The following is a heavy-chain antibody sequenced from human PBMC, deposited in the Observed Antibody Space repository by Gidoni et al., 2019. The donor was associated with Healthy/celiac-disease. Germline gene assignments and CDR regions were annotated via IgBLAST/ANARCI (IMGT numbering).Heavy chain of an antibody. Sequence: EVQLVESGGGLVKLGGSLRLSCAASGFTFRSYSMNWVRQAPGKGLEWVSSISSSSSYIYYADSVKGRFTISRDNAKNSLYLQMNSLRAEDTAVYYCARDRTGRYYDSSGFFYWGQGTLVTVSS. CDR3: ARDRTGRYYDSSGFFY. J-gene: IGHJ4*02. D-gene: IGHD3-22*01. CDR1: GFTFRSYS. V-gene: IGHV3-21*01. CDR2: ISSSSSYI.